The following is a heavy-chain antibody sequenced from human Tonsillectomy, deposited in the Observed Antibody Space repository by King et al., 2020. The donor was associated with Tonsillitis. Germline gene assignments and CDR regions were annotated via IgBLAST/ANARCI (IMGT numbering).Heavy chain of an antibody. CDR3: ARWRWNYGFYYYYYMDV. V-gene: IGHV3-30*01. CDR2: ISYDGYNK. CDR1: GFAFSSYA. J-gene: IGHJ6*03. Sequence: VQLVESGGGVVQPGRSLRLSCAASGFAFSSYAMHWVRQAPGKGLEWLSFISYDGYNKYYADSVKGRFTISRDNSKNTLYLQMNSLRPEETAVYYCARWRWNYGFYYYYYMDVWGKGTTVTVSS. D-gene: IGHD1-7*01.